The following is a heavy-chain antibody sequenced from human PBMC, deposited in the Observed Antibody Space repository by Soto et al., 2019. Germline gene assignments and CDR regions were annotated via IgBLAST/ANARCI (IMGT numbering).Heavy chain of an antibody. J-gene: IGHJ6*02. Sequence: LRLSCAASGFTFSSYGMHWVRQAPGKGLEWVAVIPYDGSNKYYADSVKGRFTISRDNSKNTLYLQMNSLRAEDTAVYYCANDLGYCSSTSCYRSSYYYGMDVWGQGTTVTAP. D-gene: IGHD2-2*01. CDR3: ANDLGYCSSTSCYRSSYYYGMDV. CDR1: GFTFSSYG. V-gene: IGHV3-30*18. CDR2: IPYDGSNK.